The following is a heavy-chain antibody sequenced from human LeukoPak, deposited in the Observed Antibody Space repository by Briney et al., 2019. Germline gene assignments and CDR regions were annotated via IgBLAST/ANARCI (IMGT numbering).Heavy chain of an antibody. J-gene: IGHJ6*03. V-gene: IGHV4-31*03. Sequence: SETLSLTCTVSGDSIGSGRSYWTWIRQRPGKGLEWIGYIDSSGGTYYNASLKSRLSMSLDTSKSQFSLRLRSVMAADTGVYYCARERGTVAFYYMDVWGTGTTVAVSS. CDR1: GDSIGSGRSY. D-gene: IGHD4-17*01. CDR2: IDSSGGT. CDR3: ARERGTVAFYYMDV.